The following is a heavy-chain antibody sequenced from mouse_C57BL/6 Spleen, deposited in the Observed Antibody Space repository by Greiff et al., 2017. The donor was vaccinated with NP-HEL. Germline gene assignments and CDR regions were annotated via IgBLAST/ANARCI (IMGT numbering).Heavy chain of an antibody. Sequence: EVHLVESGGGLVKPGGSLKLSCAASGFTFSDYGMHWVRQAPEKGLEWVAYISSGSSTIYYADTVKGRFTISRDNAKNTLFLQMTSLRSEDTAMYYCARPITTVVATEAMDYWGQGTSVTVSS. CDR3: ARPITTVVATEAMDY. CDR2: ISSGSSTI. D-gene: IGHD1-1*01. CDR1: GFTFSDYG. V-gene: IGHV5-17*01. J-gene: IGHJ4*01.